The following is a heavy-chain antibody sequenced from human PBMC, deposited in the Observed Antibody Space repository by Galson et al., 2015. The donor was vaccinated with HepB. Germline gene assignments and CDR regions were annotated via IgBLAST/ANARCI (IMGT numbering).Heavy chain of an antibody. CDR2: ISGSGGDT. CDR1: GFSFRDYA. J-gene: IGHJ3*02. V-gene: IGHV3-23*01. Sequence: SLRLSCAASGFSFRDYATTWVRQAPGKGLEWVSTISGSGGDTLYADSVKGRFIISRDNSKNTLYLEMNSLRVDDTAVYSCAKDPWGYNSGWTGTFDIWGQGTLVTVSS. D-gene: IGHD6-19*01. CDR3: AKDPWGYNSGWTGTFDI.